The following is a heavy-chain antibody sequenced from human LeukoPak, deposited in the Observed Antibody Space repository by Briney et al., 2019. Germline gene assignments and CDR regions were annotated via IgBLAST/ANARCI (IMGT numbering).Heavy chain of an antibody. J-gene: IGHJ4*02. CDR2: IWYDGSNK. CDR3: ARAATSIRPSDY. CDR1: GLTFSSYG. Sequence: PGRSLRLSCAASGLTFSSYGMHWVRQAPGKGLEWVAVIWYDGSNKYYADSVKGRFTISRDNSKNTLYLQMNSLRAEDTAVYYCARAATSIRPSDYWGQGTLVTVSS. V-gene: IGHV3-33*01.